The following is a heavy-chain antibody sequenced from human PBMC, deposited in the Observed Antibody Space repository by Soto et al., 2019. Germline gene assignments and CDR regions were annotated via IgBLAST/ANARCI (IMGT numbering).Heavy chain of an antibody. J-gene: IGHJ6*02. CDR3: ARGFVTILGVGNYYYYGMDV. Sequence: SETLSLTCAVYGGSFSGYYWSWIRQPPGKGLEWIGEINHSGSTNYNPSLKSRVTISVDTSKNQFSLKLSSVTAADTAVYYCARGFVTILGVGNYYYYGMDVWGQGTTVTVSS. CDR2: INHSGST. V-gene: IGHV4-34*01. CDR1: GGSFSGYY. D-gene: IGHD3-3*01.